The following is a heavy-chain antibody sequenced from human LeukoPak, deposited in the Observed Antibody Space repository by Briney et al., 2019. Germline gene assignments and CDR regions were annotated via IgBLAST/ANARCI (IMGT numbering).Heavy chain of an antibody. CDR1: GYTFTSYY. D-gene: IGHD3-16*01. J-gene: IGHJ4*02. CDR2: INPSGGST. V-gene: IGHV1-46*01. CDR3: ARDLGGVDY. Sequence: GASVKVSCKASGYTFTSYYILWVRQAPGQGLEWMGFINPSGGSTSYPQMFQGRVTMTRDTSTSTAYMELSSLRSEDTAVYYCARDLGGVDYWGQGTLVTVSS.